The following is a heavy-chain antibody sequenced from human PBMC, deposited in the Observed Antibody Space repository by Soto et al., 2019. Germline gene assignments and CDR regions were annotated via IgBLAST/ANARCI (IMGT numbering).Heavy chain of an antibody. CDR1: GLSISSYY. D-gene: IGHD5-12*01. J-gene: IGHJ4*02. V-gene: IGHV4-59*08. CDR3: ARRSPNLCGGYDYYFGY. CDR2: IYYSGST. Sequence: SETLSLTCTVSGLSISSYYWSWIRQPPGKGLEWIGYIYYSGSTNYNPSLKSRVTISVDTSKNQFSLKLSSVTAADTAVYYWARRSPNLCGGYDYYFGYWGQGTLVTVSS.